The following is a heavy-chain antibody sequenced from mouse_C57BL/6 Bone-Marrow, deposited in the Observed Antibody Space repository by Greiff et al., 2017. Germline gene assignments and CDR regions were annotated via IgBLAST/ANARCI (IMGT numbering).Heavy chain of an antibody. CDR1: GYTFTDHT. V-gene: IGHV1-78*01. J-gene: IGHJ3*01. CDR2: VYPSDGST. CDR3: ARIHYYGSSAFAY. D-gene: IGHD1-1*01. Sequence: QVQLQQSDAELVKPGASVTISCKVSGYTFTDHTIHWMKQRPAQGLEWIGYVYPSDGSTKYNETLKGKATLTADKSSSTSYMQLNSLTSEDAAVYFCARIHYYGSSAFAYWGQGTLVTVSA.